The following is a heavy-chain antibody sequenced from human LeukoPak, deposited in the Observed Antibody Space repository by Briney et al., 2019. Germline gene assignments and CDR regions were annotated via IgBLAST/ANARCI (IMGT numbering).Heavy chain of an antibody. V-gene: IGHV5-51*01. D-gene: IGHD3-9*01. Sequence: GESLRISFQASGYSFPIYWIAWVRPVSGKGLEWLGIIYPSNSDTRYSPSFQGRVTISVDTSVTTAYLQLSSLQTSDTAIYYCARHSYDDILTGTTPPDYWGQGTLLTISS. J-gene: IGHJ4*02. CDR1: GYSFPIYW. CDR2: IYPSNSDT. CDR3: ARHSYDDILTGTTPPDY.